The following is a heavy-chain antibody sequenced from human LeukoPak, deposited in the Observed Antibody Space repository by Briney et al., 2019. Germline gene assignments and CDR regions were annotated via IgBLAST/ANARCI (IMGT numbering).Heavy chain of an antibody. Sequence: GGSLRLSCAASGFTFSSYGMHWVRQAPGKGLEWVAFIRYDGSDKYYADSVKGRFTISRDNSKNTLYLQMNRLRGEDTAVYYCAKIGAVAGHFDYWGQGTLVTVSS. CDR2: IRYDGSDK. V-gene: IGHV3-30*02. CDR3: AKIGAVAGHFDY. CDR1: GFTFSSYG. D-gene: IGHD6-19*01. J-gene: IGHJ4*02.